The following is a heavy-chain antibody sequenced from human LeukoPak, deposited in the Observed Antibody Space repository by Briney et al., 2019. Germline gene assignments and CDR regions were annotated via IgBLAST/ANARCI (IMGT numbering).Heavy chain of an antibody. CDR2: ISYDGSNK. J-gene: IGHJ4*02. V-gene: IGHV3-30*18. Sequence: PGRSLRLSCAASGFTFSSYGMHWVRQAPGRGLEWVAVISYDGSNKYYADSVKGRFTISRDNSKNTLYLQMNSLRAEDTAVYYCAKGQQQLVPMGYYFDYWGQGTLVTVSS. CDR3: AKGQQQLVPMGYYFDY. CDR1: GFTFSSYG. D-gene: IGHD6-13*01.